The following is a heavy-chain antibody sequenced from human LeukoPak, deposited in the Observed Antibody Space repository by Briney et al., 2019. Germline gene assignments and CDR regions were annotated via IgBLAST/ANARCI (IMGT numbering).Heavy chain of an antibody. Sequence: PSQTLSLTCTVSGGSISSGSYYWSWIRQPAGKGLEWIGRIYTSDSTYYNPSLKSRVTISIDTSKNQFSLKLSSVTAADTAVYYCARKSIAAYVWGSYTRFAPGAQETLVPVPS. CDR2: IYTSDST. V-gene: IGHV4-61*02. CDR1: GGSISSGSYY. CDR3: ARKSIAAYVWGSYTRFAP. J-gene: IGHJ5*02. D-gene: IGHD3-16*01.